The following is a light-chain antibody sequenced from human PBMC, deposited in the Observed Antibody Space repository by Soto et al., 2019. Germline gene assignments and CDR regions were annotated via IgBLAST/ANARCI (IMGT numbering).Light chain of an antibody. V-gene: IGKV3-15*01. Sequence: EIVMTQSPATLSMSPWERATLSCRASQSVSRNLAWYQQKPGQAPRLLLYEASTRATGIPARFSGSGSGTEFTLSISSLQSEAFAVYYCQQYNNWPPITFGQGTRLEIK. CDR2: EAS. CDR1: QSVSRN. CDR3: QQYNNWPPIT. J-gene: IGKJ5*01.